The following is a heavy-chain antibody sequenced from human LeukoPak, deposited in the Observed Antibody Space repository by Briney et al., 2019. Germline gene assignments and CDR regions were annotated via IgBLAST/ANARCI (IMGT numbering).Heavy chain of an antibody. D-gene: IGHD3-10*01. V-gene: IGHV4-59*08. CDR3: ASHRRSHGSEY. Sequence: SETLSLTCTVSGLSFEHYFWSWIRPPPGKGLEWVGYVYYSGSTDYIPSLESRLTISADTSKNQFSLKLRSVTAADTAVYYCASHRRSHGSEYWGQGTLVTVSS. CDR1: GLSFEHYF. CDR2: VYYSGST. J-gene: IGHJ4*02.